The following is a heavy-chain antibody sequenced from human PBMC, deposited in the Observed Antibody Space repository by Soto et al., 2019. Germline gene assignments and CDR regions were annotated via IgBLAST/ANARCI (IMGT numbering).Heavy chain of an antibody. D-gene: IGHD6-13*01. V-gene: IGHV3-21*01. CDR1: GFTFSSYS. CDR2: ISGSGGYI. Sequence: SGFTFSSYSMNWVRQAPGKGLEWVSSISGSGGYIYYADSVKGRFTISRDNAKNSLYLQMTSLRDEDTALYYCARDRQSTPWYAADYWGQGSLVTVSS. J-gene: IGHJ4*02. CDR3: ARDRQSTPWYAADY.